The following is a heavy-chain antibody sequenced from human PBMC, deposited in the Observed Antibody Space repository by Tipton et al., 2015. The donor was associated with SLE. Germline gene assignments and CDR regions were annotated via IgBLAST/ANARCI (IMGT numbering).Heavy chain of an antibody. V-gene: IGHV4-39*07. Sequence: TLSLTCTVSGGSINRSSYYWGWIRQPPGKGLEWIGSIYYSGSTYYNPSLKSRVTISVDTSKNQFSLKLSSVTAADTAVYYCARGLLVVPAAMGGWFDPWGQGTLVTVSS. CDR2: IYYSGST. CDR3: ARGLLVVPAAMGGWFDP. CDR1: GGSINRSSYY. J-gene: IGHJ5*02. D-gene: IGHD2-2*01.